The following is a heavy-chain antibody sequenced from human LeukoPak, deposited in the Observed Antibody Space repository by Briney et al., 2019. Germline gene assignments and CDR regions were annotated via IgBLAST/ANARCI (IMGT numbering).Heavy chain of an antibody. V-gene: IGHV3-23*01. Sequence: PGGSLRLSCAAAGFTFSSYAMSWVRQAPGKGLEWVSHISASGRTTDYADSVKGRFTISRDNSKNTVYLQMNSLRAEDTAVYYCANLCSGGSCYWNYWGQGTLVTVSS. CDR3: ANLCSGGSCYWNY. CDR2: ISASGRTT. CDR1: GFTFSSYA. J-gene: IGHJ4*02. D-gene: IGHD2-15*01.